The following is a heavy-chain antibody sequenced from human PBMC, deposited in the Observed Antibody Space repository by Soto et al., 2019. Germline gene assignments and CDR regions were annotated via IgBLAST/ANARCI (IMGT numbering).Heavy chain of an antibody. CDR1: VFTFSIYG. V-gene: IGHV3-30*18. J-gene: IGHJ4*02. Sequence: RGALLLSCASSVFTFSIYGMHWVRQAPGKGLEWVAVISYDGSNKYYADSVKGRFTISRDNSKNTLYLQMNSLRAEDTAVYYCAKDAGYSSGWIDYWGQGTMVTVSS. D-gene: IGHD6-19*01. CDR3: AKDAGYSSGWIDY. CDR2: ISYDGSNK.